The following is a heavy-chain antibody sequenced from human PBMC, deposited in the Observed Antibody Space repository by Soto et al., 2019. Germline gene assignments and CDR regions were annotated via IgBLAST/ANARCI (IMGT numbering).Heavy chain of an antibody. Sequence: GGSLRLSCAASGFTFSSYAMHWVRQAPGKGLEWVAVISYGGSNKYYADSVKGRFTISRDNSKNTLYLQMNSLRAEDTAVYYCAKGTTNFNPAEYFQHWGQGTLVTVS. CDR2: ISYGGSNK. CDR3: AKGTTNFNPAEYFQH. D-gene: IGHD1-7*01. V-gene: IGHV3-30*04. CDR1: GFTFSSYA. J-gene: IGHJ1*01.